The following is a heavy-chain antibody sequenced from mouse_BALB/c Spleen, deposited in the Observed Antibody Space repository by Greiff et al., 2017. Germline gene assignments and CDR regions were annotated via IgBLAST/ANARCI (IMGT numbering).Heavy chain of an antibody. CDR2: ISSGGST. CDR1: GFTFSSYA. Sequence: EVMLVESGGGLVKPGGSLKLSCAASGFTFSSYAMSWVRQTPEKRLEWVASISSGGSTYYPDSVKGRFTISRDNARNILYLQMSSLRSEDTAMYYCAREGYGNYHFDYWGQGTTLTVSS. V-gene: IGHV5-6-5*01. J-gene: IGHJ2*01. D-gene: IGHD2-10*02. CDR3: AREGYGNYHFDY.